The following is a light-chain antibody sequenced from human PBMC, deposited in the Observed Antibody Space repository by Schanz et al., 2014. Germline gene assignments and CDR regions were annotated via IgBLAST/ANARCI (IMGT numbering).Light chain of an antibody. V-gene: IGKV3-11*01. Sequence: ENVLTQSPGTLSLSPGEGATLSCRASQSVDTAHFAWYQHKPGQAPRLLIFSTSTRATGIPARFSGSGSGTDFTLTISSLEPEDFAVYHCQQRSNWPRTFGPGTKVEIK. J-gene: IGKJ3*01. CDR3: QQRSNWPRT. CDR2: STS. CDR1: QSVDTAH.